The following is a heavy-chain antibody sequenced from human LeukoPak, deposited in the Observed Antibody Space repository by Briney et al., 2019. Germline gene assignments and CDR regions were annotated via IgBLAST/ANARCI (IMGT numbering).Heavy chain of an antibody. CDR3: AKDLRYYDSSGYGHY. J-gene: IGHJ4*02. CDR2: ISYDGSNK. CDR1: GFTFSSYG. Sequence: PGGSLRLSCAASGFTFSSYGMHWVRQAPGKGLEWVAVISYDGSNKYYADSVKGRFTISRDNSKNTLYLQMNSLRAEDTAVYYSAKDLRYYDSSGYGHYWGQGTLVTVSS. V-gene: IGHV3-30*18. D-gene: IGHD3-22*01.